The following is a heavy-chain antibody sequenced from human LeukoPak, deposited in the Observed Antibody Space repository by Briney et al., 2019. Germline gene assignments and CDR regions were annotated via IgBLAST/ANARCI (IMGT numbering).Heavy chain of an antibody. CDR2: IISDGSMT. CDR3: VRQGTVGEFDY. D-gene: IGHD1-26*01. V-gene: IGHV3-74*01. Sequence: GGSLRLSCAASGFTLSRHWMHWVRQAPGKGLVWVSRIISDGSMTNYADSVKGRFTISRDNAKNTLYVQMNSLGAEDSAVYYCVRQGTVGEFDYWGQGTLVTVSS. J-gene: IGHJ4*02. CDR1: GFTLSRHW.